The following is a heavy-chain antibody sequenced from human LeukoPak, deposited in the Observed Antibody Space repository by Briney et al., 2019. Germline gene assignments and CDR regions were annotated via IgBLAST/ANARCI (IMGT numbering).Heavy chain of an antibody. V-gene: IGHV4-30-4*07. D-gene: IGHD3-10*01. CDR1: GASFSSGGYS. Sequence: PSETLSLTCAVSGASFSSGGYSWSWIRQPPGKGLEWIGYIYYTGSTYYNPSLKSRFTISLDTSKNQFSLKVSSVTAADTAVYFCARGPRGVHYFEYWGQGTLVTVSS. J-gene: IGHJ4*02. CDR3: ARGPRGVHYFEY. CDR2: IYYTGST.